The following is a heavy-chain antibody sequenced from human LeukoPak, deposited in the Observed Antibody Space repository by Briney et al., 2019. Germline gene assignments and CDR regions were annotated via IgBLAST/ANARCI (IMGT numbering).Heavy chain of an antibody. Sequence: PGGSLRLSCAASGFTFSSYGMHWVRQAPGKGLEWVAVILSDGSKEFYTDSVKRRFTISRDNAKNSLYLQMNSLRAEDTAVYYCAREYSGSHYWGQGTLVTVSS. CDR2: ILSDGSKE. D-gene: IGHD1-26*01. CDR1: GFTFSSYG. J-gene: IGHJ4*02. CDR3: AREYSGSHY. V-gene: IGHV3-33*01.